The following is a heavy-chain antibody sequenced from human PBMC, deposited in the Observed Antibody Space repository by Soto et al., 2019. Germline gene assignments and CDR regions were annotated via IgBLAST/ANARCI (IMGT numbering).Heavy chain of an antibody. D-gene: IGHD3-10*01. CDR1: GGSFSGYY. J-gene: IGHJ6*02. Sequence: SETLSLTCAVYGGSFSGYYWSWIRQPPGKGLEWIGEINHSGSTNYNPSLKSRVTISVDTSKNQFSLKLSSVTAADTAVYYCARGTLLWFGELLDYYYYGMDVWGQGTTVT. CDR3: ARGTLLWFGELLDYYYYGMDV. CDR2: INHSGST. V-gene: IGHV4-34*01.